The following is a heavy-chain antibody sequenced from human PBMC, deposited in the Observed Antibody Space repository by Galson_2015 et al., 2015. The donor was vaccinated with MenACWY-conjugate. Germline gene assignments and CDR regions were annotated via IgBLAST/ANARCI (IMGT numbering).Heavy chain of an antibody. D-gene: IGHD3-16*01. Sequence: QSGAEVKKPGESLTISCKGSGYSFTNYWIGWVRQMPRKGLEWMGIIYPGDSDTRYSPSFQGQVTISADKSISTAYLQWSSLKASDTAMYYCTRHLGSTPRDYGMDVWGQGTTVTVSS. CDR1: GYSFTNYW. J-gene: IGHJ6*02. V-gene: IGHV5-51*01. CDR3: TRHLGSTPRDYGMDV. CDR2: IYPGDSDT.